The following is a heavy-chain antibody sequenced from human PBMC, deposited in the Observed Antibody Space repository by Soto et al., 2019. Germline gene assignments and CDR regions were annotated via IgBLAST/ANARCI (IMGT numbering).Heavy chain of an antibody. CDR3: AKHPSDFWFDP. D-gene: IGHD2-21*02. V-gene: IGHV4-39*01. CDR2: IYYSGST. CDR1: GGSISSSSYF. J-gene: IGHJ5*02. Sequence: QLQLQESGPGLVKPSETLSLTCSVSGGSISSSSYFWGWIRQPPGNGLGWIGSIYYSGSTYNNPSLSRRVALTIDTSKNQFSPKLSSVTAADTAVYYCAKHPSDFWFDPWGQGTLVTVSS.